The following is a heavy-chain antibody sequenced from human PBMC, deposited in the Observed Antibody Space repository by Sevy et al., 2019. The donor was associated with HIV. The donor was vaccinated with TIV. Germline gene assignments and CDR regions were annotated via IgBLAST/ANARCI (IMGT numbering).Heavy chain of an antibody. V-gene: IGHV3-23*01. CDR2: ISGSGGST. CDR3: AKEYYDILTGSPGGVDY. J-gene: IGHJ4*02. D-gene: IGHD3-9*01. Sequence: GGSLRLSCAASGFTFSSYAMSWVHQAPGKGLEWVSAISGSGGSTYYADSVKGRFTISRDNSKNTLYLQMNSLRAEDTAVYYCAKEYYDILTGSPGGVDYWGQGTLVTVSS. CDR1: GFTFSSYA.